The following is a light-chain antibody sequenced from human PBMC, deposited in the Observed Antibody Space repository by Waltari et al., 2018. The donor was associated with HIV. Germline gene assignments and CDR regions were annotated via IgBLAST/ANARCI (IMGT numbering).Light chain of an antibody. V-gene: IGLV1-47*01. CDR1: SSNIGSNY. Sequence: QSVLTQPPSASDTPGHRVPIPCSGSSSNIGSNYVSWYQHLQGTAPKHHISRNNQRPTGAPCRFSGSKSGTSASLAISGLRSEDEADYYCAAWGDSLTSFVFGTGTKVTVL. CDR2: RNN. J-gene: IGLJ1*01. CDR3: AAWGDSLTSFV.